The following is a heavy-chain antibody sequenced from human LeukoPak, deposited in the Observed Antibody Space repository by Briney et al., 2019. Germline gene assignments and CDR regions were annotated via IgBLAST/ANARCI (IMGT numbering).Heavy chain of an antibody. J-gene: IGHJ4*02. V-gene: IGHV4-59*01. CDR1: GGSISSYY. Sequence: SETLSLTCTVSGGSISSYYWSWIRQPPGKGLVWIAYIYYSGSTNYNPSLKSRVTISVDTSKNQFSLKLSSVTAADTAVYYCAREVTKYYFDYWGQGTLVTVSS. CDR2: IYYSGST. CDR3: AREVTKYYFDY. D-gene: IGHD5-18*01.